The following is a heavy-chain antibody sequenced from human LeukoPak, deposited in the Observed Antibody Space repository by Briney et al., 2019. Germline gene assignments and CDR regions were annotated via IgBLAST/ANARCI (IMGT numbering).Heavy chain of an antibody. CDR2: INLKSGNT. CDR1: GYTFTSYD. D-gene: IGHD1-26*01. Sequence: GASVTVSFTASGYTFTSYDINWVRQATGQGVEWMGWINLKSGNTGYAQNFQGRLTVTRDTSINTAYMELSTLRSEDTAVYYCARVTGSIDYWGQGTLVTVSS. V-gene: IGHV1-8*01. J-gene: IGHJ4*02. CDR3: ARVTGSIDY.